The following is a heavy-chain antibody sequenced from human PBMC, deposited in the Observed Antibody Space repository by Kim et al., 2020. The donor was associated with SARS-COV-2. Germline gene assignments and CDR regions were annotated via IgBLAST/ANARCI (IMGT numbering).Heavy chain of an antibody. CDR1: GGSFSGYY. CDR3: ARGLSSYCSGGSCYGSPAFDY. D-gene: IGHD2-15*01. J-gene: IGHJ4*02. V-gene: IGHV4-34*01. Sequence: SETLSLTCAVYGGSFSGYYWSWIRQPPGKGLEWIGEINHSGSTNYNPSLKSRVTISVDTSKNQFSLKLSSVTAADTAVYYCARGLSSYCSGGSCYGSPAFDYWGQGTLVTVSS. CDR2: INHSGST.